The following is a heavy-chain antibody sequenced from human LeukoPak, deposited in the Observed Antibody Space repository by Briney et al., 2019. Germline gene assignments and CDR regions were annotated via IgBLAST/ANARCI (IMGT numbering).Heavy chain of an antibody. D-gene: IGHD3-22*01. CDR1: GGTFSSYA. V-gene: IGHV1-69*04. Sequence: SVKVSCKASGGTFSSYAISWVRQAPGQGLEWMGRIIPILGIANYAQKFQGRVTITADKSTSTAYMELSSPRSEDTAVYYCARATYYYDSSGYKTGAFDIWGQGTMVTVSS. CDR3: ARATYYYDSSGYKTGAFDI. J-gene: IGHJ3*02. CDR2: IIPILGIA.